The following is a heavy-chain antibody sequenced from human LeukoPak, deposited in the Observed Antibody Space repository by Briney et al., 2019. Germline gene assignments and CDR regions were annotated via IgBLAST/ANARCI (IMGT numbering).Heavy chain of an antibody. CDR1: GFTFSAYA. J-gene: IGHJ4*02. D-gene: IGHD1-26*01. Sequence: GGSLRLSCAASGFTFSAYAMSWVRQAPGKGLEWVSTPSGSGDATYYADSVKGRFTISRDNAKNSLYLQMNSLRAEDTAVYYCARDRGGSYSAIDYWGQGTLVTVSS. CDR2: PSGSGDAT. CDR3: ARDRGGSYSAIDY. V-gene: IGHV3-23*01.